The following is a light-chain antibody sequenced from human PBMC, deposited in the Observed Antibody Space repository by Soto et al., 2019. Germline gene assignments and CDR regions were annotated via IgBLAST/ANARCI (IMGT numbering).Light chain of an antibody. J-gene: IGLJ1*01. CDR1: SSNIGAGYD. CDR2: DNS. CDR3: QSYDSSLSGWEV. Sequence: QSVLTQPPSVSGAPGQRVTISCTGSSSNIGAGYDVHWYQQLPGTAPKLLIYDNSNRPSGVPDRFSGSKSGTSASLVITGLQAEDEADYYCQSYDSSLSGWEVFGTGTKLTVL. V-gene: IGLV1-40*01.